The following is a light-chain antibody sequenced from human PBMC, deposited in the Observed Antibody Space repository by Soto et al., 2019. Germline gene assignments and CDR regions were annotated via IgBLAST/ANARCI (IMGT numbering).Light chain of an antibody. CDR3: GTWDSSLGAGV. J-gene: IGLJ3*02. CDR1: SSNIGNNY. CDR2: ENN. Sequence: QAVLTQPPSVSAAPGQKVTISCSGSSSNIGNNYLSWYQQLPGTAPKLLIYENNKRPSGIPDRFSGSKSGTSATLGITGLQTWDEADYYCGTWDSSLGAGVFGEGTKLTVL. V-gene: IGLV1-51*02.